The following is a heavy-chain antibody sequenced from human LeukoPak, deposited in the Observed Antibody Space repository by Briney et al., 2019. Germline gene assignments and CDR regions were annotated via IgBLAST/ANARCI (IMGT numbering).Heavy chain of an antibody. CDR2: INHSGST. Sequence: SEALSLTCAVYGGSFSAYYWSWIRQPPGKGLEWIGEINHSGSTNYNPSLKSRVTISVDTSKNQFSLKLSSVTAADTAVYYCARGSPPDYCSSTSCYDDYWGQGTLVTVSS. D-gene: IGHD2-2*01. CDR1: GGSFSAYY. CDR3: ARGSPPDYCSSTSCYDDY. V-gene: IGHV4-34*01. J-gene: IGHJ4*02.